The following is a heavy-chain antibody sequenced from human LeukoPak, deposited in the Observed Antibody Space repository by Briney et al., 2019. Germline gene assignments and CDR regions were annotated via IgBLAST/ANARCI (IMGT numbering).Heavy chain of an antibody. Sequence: GGSLRLSCAASGFTFSSYSMTWVRQAPGKGLEWVSSISSSSSYIYYADSVKGRFTISRDNAKNSLYLQMNSLRAEDTAVYYCARDDYGDYDNWFDPWGQGTLVTVSS. J-gene: IGHJ5*02. V-gene: IGHV3-21*01. CDR1: GFTFSSYS. D-gene: IGHD4-17*01. CDR2: ISSSSSYI. CDR3: ARDDYGDYDNWFDP.